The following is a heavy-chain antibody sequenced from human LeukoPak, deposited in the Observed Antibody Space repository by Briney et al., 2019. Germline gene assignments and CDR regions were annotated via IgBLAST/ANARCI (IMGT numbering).Heavy chain of an antibody. CDR3: AIQRQGTIPY. CDR2: INHSGST. CDR1: GGSFSGYY. V-gene: IGHV4-34*01. Sequence: PSETLSLTCAVYGGSFSGYYWSWIRQPPGKGLEWIGEINHSGSTNYNPSLKSRVTISVDTSKNQFSLKLSSVTAADTAVYYCAIQRQGTIPYWGQGTLVTVSS. D-gene: IGHD1-1*01. J-gene: IGHJ4*02.